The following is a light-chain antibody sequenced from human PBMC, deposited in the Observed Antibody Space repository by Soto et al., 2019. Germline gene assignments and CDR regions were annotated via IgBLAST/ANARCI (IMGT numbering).Light chain of an antibody. Sequence: QSALTQPPSASGSPGQSVTISCIGTSSDVGGYKYVSWYQQQPGKAPKLMIYEVSKRRSGVPDHGSGSKSGNTASLTGSGLQAEDEADYYCSSYAASNNFGVFGGGTKLTVL. V-gene: IGLV2-8*01. CDR2: EVS. CDR3: SSYAASNNFGV. CDR1: SSDVGGYKY. J-gene: IGLJ2*01.